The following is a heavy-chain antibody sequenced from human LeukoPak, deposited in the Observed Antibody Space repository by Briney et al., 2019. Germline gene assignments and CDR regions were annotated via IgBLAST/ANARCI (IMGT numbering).Heavy chain of an antibody. V-gene: IGHV4-59*08. J-gene: IGHJ4*02. D-gene: IGHD5-12*01. CDR2: FYYSGST. Sequence: SETLSLTCTVSGGSIRSYYWSWIRQPPGKGLEWIGYFYYSGSTNYNPSLKSRVTIPVDVSKNQFSLKLSSVTAADTAVYYCARHHSGYYSQTFDNWGQGTLVTVSS. CDR1: GGSIRSYY. CDR3: ARHHSGYYSQTFDN.